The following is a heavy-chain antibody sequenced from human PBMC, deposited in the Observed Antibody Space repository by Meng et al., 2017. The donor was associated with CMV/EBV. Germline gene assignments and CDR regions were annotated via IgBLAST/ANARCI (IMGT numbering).Heavy chain of an antibody. D-gene: IGHD3-3*01. Sequence: QLQLLESVPGLVKPSKTLSSTCTVSGGSISSSSYYWGWIRQPPGKGLEWIGSIYYSGSTYDTPTLKSRVTISVDTSKNQFSLKLSSVTAADTAVYYCASRITIFGVVTAFDPWGQGTLVTVSS. V-gene: IGHV4-39*07. CDR2: IYYSGST. CDR1: GGSISSSSYY. CDR3: ASRITIFGVVTAFDP. J-gene: IGHJ5*02.